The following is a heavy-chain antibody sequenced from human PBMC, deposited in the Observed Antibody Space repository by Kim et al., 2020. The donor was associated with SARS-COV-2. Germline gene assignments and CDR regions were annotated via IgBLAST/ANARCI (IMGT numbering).Heavy chain of an antibody. D-gene: IGHD4-17*01. J-gene: IGHJ6*02. Sequence: ASVKVSCKASGYTFTSYYMHWVRQAPGQGLEWMGIINPSGGSTSYAQKFQGRVTMTRDTFTSTVYMELSSLRSEDTAVYYCARSMTTVTTSYYYYGMDVWGQGTTVTLSS. CDR1: GYTFTSYY. CDR2: INPSGGST. CDR3: ARSMTTVTTSYYYYGMDV. V-gene: IGHV1-46*01.